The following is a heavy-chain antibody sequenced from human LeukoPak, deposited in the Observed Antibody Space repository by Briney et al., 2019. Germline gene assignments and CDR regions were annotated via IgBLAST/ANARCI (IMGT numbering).Heavy chain of an antibody. V-gene: IGHV4-30-2*01. CDR3: ARDYDFWSGRFFDY. J-gene: IGHJ4*02. CDR2: IYHSGST. D-gene: IGHD3-3*01. CDR1: GGSISSGGYY. Sequence: SETLSLTCTVSGGSISSGGYYWSWIRQPPGKGLEWIGYIYHSGSTYYNPSLKSRVTISVDRSKNQFSLKLSSVTAADTAVYYCARDYDFWSGRFFDYWGQGTLVTVSS.